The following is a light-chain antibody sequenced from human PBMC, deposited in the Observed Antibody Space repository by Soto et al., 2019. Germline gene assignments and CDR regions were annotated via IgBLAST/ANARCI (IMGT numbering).Light chain of an antibody. CDR2: WAS. CDR3: QQYFTSPWT. V-gene: IGKV4-1*01. Sequence: DIVMTQSPDSLAVSLGERATFNCKSSQSILDRSKNKYYLAWYQQKSGQPPKLLIYWASLREPGVPDRFTGSGSGTDFTITISSLQAEDVAVYYCQQYFTSPWTVGQGTKVDIK. J-gene: IGKJ1*01. CDR1: QSILDRSKNKYY.